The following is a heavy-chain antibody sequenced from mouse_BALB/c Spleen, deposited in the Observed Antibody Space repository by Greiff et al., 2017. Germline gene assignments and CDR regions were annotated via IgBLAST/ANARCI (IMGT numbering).Heavy chain of an antibody. CDR1: GYTFTDYA. V-gene: IGHV1S137*01. CDR2: ISTYYGDA. J-gene: IGHJ4*01. D-gene: IGHD1-1*01. CDR3: ARGGVITTADAMDY. Sequence: HVQLQQSGAELVRPGVSVKISCKGSGYTFTDYAMHWVKQSHAKSLEWIGVISTYYGDASYNQKFKGKATMTVDKSSSTAYMELARLTSEDSAIYYCARGGVITTADAMDYWGQGTSVTVAS.